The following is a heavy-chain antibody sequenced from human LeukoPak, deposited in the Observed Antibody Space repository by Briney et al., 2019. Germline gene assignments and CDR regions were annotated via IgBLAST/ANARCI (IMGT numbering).Heavy chain of an antibody. V-gene: IGHV1-18*01. D-gene: IGHD3-10*01. J-gene: IGHJ4*02. CDR1: GYTFTSYG. CDR3: ARAGSVLLWFGELLRNPKFDY. Sequence: GASVTVSCTASGYTFTSYGISWVRQAPGQGLEWMGWISAYNGNTNYAQKLQGRVTMTTDTSTSTAYMELRSLRSDDTAVYYCARAGSVLLWFGELLRNPKFDYWGQGTLVTVSS. CDR2: ISAYNGNT.